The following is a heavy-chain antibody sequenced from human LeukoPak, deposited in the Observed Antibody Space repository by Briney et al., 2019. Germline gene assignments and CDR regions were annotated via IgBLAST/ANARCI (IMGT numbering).Heavy chain of an antibody. D-gene: IGHD6-13*01. Sequence: VASVKVSCKASGYTFSSYGISWVRQAPGQGLEWMGWISAHNSNNNYAQNLQGRITMTTDTSTSTAYMELRSLRSDDTAVYYCARGWGECGFGSWDCKNWFDPWREGSQVGVSS. CDR2: ISAHNSNN. V-gene: IGHV1-18*04. J-gene: IGHJ5*02. CDR1: GYTFSSYG. CDR3: ARGWGECGFGSWDCKNWFDP.